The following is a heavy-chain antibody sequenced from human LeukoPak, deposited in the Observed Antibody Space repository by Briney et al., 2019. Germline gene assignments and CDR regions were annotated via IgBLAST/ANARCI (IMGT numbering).Heavy chain of an antibody. CDR2: ISGSAHKI. J-gene: IGHJ6*02. D-gene: IGHD3-9*01. CDR3: ARVLDNFDWAGMDV. V-gene: IGHV3-23*01. CDR1: GITFSNYA. Sequence: GGSLRLSCVASGITFSNYAVSCVRQAPEKGLDWVLVISGSAHKIRYADSVKGRFTISRDNAKNSLYLQMNSLRAEDTAVYYCARVLDNFDWAGMDVWGQGTTVTVSS.